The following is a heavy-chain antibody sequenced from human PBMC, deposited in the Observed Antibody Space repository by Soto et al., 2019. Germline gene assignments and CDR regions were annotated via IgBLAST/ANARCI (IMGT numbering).Heavy chain of an antibody. J-gene: IGHJ5*02. D-gene: IGHD5-12*01. Sequence: ASVKVSCKASGYTFTSYGISWVRQAPGQGLEWMGWISAYNGNTDYAQELQGRVTMTTVTSTSTAYMVLRSLRSDDTAVYDCSRYPNDSVYGYQKGGFDVWGQGTLVTVSS. CDR3: SRYPNDSVYGYQKGGFDV. V-gene: IGHV1-18*01. CDR2: ISAYNGNT. CDR1: GYTFTSYG.